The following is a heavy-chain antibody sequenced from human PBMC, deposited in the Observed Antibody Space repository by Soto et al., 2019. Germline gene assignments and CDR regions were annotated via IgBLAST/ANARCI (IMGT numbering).Heavy chain of an antibody. V-gene: IGHV1-8*01. CDR3: AIEITDYGMDV. CDR2: MNPNSGNT. Sequence: QVKLVQSGAEVKKPGASVKVCCKASGYTFTSYDINWVRRATGEGLEWMGWMNPNSGNTGYVQKLQGRVTMTRNTSISTAYMELSSLISEDTAVDYFAIEITDYGMDVCGQGTTVTVSS. J-gene: IGHJ6*02. D-gene: IGHD1-20*01. CDR1: GYTFTSYD.